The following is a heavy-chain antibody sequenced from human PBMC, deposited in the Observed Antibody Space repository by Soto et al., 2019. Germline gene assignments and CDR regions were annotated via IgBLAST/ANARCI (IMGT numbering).Heavy chain of an antibody. J-gene: IGHJ5*02. CDR1: GGSFSCYY. D-gene: IGHD6-19*01. CDR2: INHSGST. Sequence: NPSETLSLTCAVYGGSFSCYYWSWIRQPPGKGLEWIGEINHSGSTNYNPSLKSRVTISVDTSKNQFSLKLKSVTAADTAVYFCAGMPYTSGLRFDPWGPGTLVTVSS. V-gene: IGHV4-34*01. CDR3: AGMPYTSGLRFDP.